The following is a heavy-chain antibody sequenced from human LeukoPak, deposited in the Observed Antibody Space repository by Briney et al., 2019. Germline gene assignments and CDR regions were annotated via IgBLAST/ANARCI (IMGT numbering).Heavy chain of an antibody. D-gene: IGHD2-2*02. CDR2: IYPGDSDT. J-gene: IGHJ5*02. CDR3: AGVPFPRYCSSTSCYTYWFDP. V-gene: IGHV5-51*01. Sequence: GESLKISCKGSGYSFTSYWIGWVRQMPGKGLEWMGIIYPGDSDTRYSPSFQGQVTISADKSISTAYLQWSSLKASDTAMYYCAGVPFPRYCSSTSCYTYWFDPWGQGTLVTVSS. CDR1: GYSFTSYW.